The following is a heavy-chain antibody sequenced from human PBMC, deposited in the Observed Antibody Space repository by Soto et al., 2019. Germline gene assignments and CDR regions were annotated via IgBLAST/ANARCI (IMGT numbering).Heavy chain of an antibody. Sequence: QVQLQESGPGLVKPSETLSLTCTVSGCSVSSYYWSWIRQPPGKVLVWLGYIYYSGSTNYNPSLKSRVTISVATAKNQFSLKRSSVTAADTAVYYGASAQSGYDYSGDAFDIWGQGTMVTVSS. CDR2: IYYSGST. J-gene: IGHJ3*02. D-gene: IGHD5-12*01. CDR1: GCSVSSYY. V-gene: IGHV4-59*08. CDR3: ASAQSGYDYSGDAFDI.